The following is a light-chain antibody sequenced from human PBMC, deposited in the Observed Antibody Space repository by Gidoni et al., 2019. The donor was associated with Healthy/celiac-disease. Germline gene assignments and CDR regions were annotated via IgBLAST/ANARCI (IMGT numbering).Light chain of an antibody. CDR2: RNN. V-gene: IGLV1-47*01. J-gene: IGLJ3*02. CDR1: SSNIGSNY. CDR3: SAWDDSLSGWV. Sequence: QSVLTQPHAASGTPGQRVTISFSGSSSNIGSNYVYWYQQLPGTAPKLLTYRNNQRPSGVPYRFSGSKSGTSASLAISGLRSEDEADYYCSAWDDSLSGWVFGGGTKLTVL.